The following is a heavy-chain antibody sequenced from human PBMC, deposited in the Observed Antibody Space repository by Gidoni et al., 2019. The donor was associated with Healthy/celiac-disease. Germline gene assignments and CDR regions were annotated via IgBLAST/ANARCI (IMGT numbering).Heavy chain of an antibody. J-gene: IGHJ4*02. CDR3: ARADFGVVSLDY. CDR1: GFTFGSYA. D-gene: IGHD3-3*01. V-gene: IGHV3-30-3*01. CDR2: ISYDGSNK. Sequence: QVQLVESGGGVVQPGRSLDLSCAASGFTFGSYAMHWVRQAPGKGLEWVAVISYDGSNKYYADSVKGRFTISRDNSKNTLYLQMNSLRAEDTAVYYCARADFGVVSLDYWGQGTLVTVSS.